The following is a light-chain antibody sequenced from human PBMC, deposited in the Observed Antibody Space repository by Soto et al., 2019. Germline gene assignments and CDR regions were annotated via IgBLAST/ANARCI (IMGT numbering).Light chain of an antibody. CDR1: SSDVGGYNY. V-gene: IGLV2-8*01. CDR3: RSYAVINNVL. J-gene: IGLJ2*01. Sequence: QSALTQPPSASGSPGQSVTISCTGTSSDVGGYNYVSWYQQHPGKAPKLMIYEVNKRPSRVPDRFSGSKSGNTASLTVSGLQAEDEADYYCRSYAVINNVLFGGGTNVTVL. CDR2: EVN.